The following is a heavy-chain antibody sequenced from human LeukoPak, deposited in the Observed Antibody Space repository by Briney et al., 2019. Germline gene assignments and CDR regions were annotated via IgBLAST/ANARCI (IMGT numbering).Heavy chain of an antibody. D-gene: IGHD3-10*01. CDR1: GGSIRSGDYS. Sequence: PSETLSLTCTVSGGSIRSGDYSWNWIRQHPGKGLEWIGEINHSGSTNYNPSLKSRVTISVDTSKNQFSLKLSSVTAADTAVYYCARGRGPRAADAFDIWGQGTMVTVSS. V-gene: IGHV4-34*01. CDR3: ARGRGPRAADAFDI. CDR2: INHSGST. J-gene: IGHJ3*02.